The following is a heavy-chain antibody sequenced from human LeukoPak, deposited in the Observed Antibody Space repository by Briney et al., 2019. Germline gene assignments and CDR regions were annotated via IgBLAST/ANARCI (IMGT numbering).Heavy chain of an antibody. CDR3: AKPSNYYGSATDAFDF. J-gene: IGHJ3*01. Sequence: SSETLSLTCTVSGGSISTSNYYWGWIRQPPGTGLGWIGNFFYSGNTYYGPSLKSRPTISLDTSRNQFSLKLNSVTAADTAVYYCAKPSNYYGSATDAFDFWGQGTMVTVSS. CDR1: GGSISTSNYY. V-gene: IGHV4-39*07. D-gene: IGHD3-10*01. CDR2: FFYSGNT.